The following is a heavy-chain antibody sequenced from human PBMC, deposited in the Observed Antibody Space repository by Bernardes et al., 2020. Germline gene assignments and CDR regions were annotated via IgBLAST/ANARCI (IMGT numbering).Heavy chain of an antibody. CDR1: GGSISSYY. V-gene: IGHV4-59*01. J-gene: IGHJ4*02. Sequence: SETLSLTCTVSGGSISSYYWSWIRQPPGKGLEWIGYIYYSGSTNYNPSLKSRVTISVDTSKNQFSQKLSSVTAADTAVYYCARVPNYYGSGSAPFDYWGQGTLVTVSS. D-gene: IGHD3-10*01. CDR2: IYYSGST. CDR3: ARVPNYYGSGSAPFDY.